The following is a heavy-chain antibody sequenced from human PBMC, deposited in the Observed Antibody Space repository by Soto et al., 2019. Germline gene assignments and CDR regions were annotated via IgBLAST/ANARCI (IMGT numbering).Heavy chain of an antibody. J-gene: IGHJ6*02. D-gene: IGHD6-25*01. CDR1: GFTFSSHW. V-gene: IGHV3-74*01. CDR3: ARPPPSRGHGMDV. Sequence: EVRLVESGGGLVQPGGSLRLSCAASGFTFSSHWMHWVRQVPGKGLVWVSRIKSDGSDIGYADSVKGRFIISRDNAKNTLYLQMNSLRAEDTAVYYCARPPPSRGHGMDVWGQGTTVTVSS. CDR2: IKSDGSDI.